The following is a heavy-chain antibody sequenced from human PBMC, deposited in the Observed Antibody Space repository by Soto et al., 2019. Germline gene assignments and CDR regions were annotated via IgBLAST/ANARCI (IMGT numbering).Heavy chain of an antibody. Sequence: GGSLRLSCAASGFTFSSYAMSWVRQAPGKGLEWVSAISGSGGSTYYADSVKGRFTISRDNSKNTLYLQMNSLRAEDTAVYYCAKGLDYDFWSRLPPMVAFDIWGQGTMVTVSS. CDR1: GFTFSSYA. CDR3: AKGLDYDFWSRLPPMVAFDI. D-gene: IGHD3-3*01. CDR2: ISGSGGST. J-gene: IGHJ3*02. V-gene: IGHV3-23*01.